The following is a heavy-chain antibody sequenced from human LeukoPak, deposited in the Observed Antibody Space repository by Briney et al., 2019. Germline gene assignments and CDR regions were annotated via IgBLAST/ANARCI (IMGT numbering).Heavy chain of an antibody. J-gene: IGHJ4*02. D-gene: IGHD6-13*01. CDR3: AKDLADSSSWYGGFDH. Sequence: PGGSLRLSCAASGFTFSSYGMHWVRQAPGKGLEWVAFIRYDGSNKYYADSVKGRFTISRDNSKNTLYLQMNSLRAEDTAVYYCAKDLADSSSWYGGFDHWGQGTLVTVSS. V-gene: IGHV3-30*02. CDR2: IRYDGSNK. CDR1: GFTFSSYG.